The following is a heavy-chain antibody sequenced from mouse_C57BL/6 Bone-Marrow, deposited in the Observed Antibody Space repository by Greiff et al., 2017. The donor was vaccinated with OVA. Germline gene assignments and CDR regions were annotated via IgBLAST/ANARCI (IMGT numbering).Heavy chain of an antibody. CDR3: ARTGFYAMDY. Sequence: VQLVESGPGLVAPSQSLSITCTVSGFSLTSYGVDWVRQSPGKGLEWLGVIWGVGSTTYYSALKSRLSISNDNDKSQVFLKMNSLQADDTAMYYCARTGFYAMDYWGQGTSVTVSS. D-gene: IGHD4-1*01. CDR1: GFSLTSYG. CDR2: IWGVGST. J-gene: IGHJ4*01. V-gene: IGHV2-6*01.